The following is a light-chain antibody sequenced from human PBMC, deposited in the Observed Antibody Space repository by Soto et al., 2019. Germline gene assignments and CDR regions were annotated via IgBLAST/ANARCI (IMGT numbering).Light chain of an antibody. CDR2: LNSDGRH. CDR1: SGHSSYA. J-gene: IGLJ3*02. V-gene: IGLV4-69*01. CDR3: QTWGTGFWV. Sequence: QSVLTQSPSASASLGASVKLTCTLSSGHSSYAIAWHQQQPERGPRYLMKLNSDGRHSKGDGIPDRFSGSSSGAERYLTISSLQSEDEADYYCQTWGTGFWVFGGGTKLTVL.